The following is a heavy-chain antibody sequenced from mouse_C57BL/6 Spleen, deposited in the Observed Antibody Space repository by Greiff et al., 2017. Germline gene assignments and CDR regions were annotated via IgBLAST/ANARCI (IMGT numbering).Heavy chain of an antibody. CDR3: TKGITTVVARYFDV. CDR1: GFNIKDDY. CDR2: IDPENGDT. Sequence: EVKLMESGAELVRPGASVKLSCTASGFNIKDDYMHWVKQRPEQGLEWIGWIDPENGDTEYASKFQGKATITADTSSNTAYLQLSSLTSEDTAVYYCTKGITTVVARYFDVWGTGTTVTVSS. V-gene: IGHV14-4*01. D-gene: IGHD1-1*01. J-gene: IGHJ1*03.